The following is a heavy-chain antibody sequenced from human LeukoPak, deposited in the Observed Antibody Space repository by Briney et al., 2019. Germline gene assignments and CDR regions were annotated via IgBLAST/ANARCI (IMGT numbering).Heavy chain of an antibody. D-gene: IGHD6-25*01. CDR1: GFTFSTYA. J-gene: IGHJ4*02. CDR2: ISRNGGRT. Sequence: GGSLRLSCSASGFTFSTYAMHWVRQAPGKGLEYVSAISRNGGRTYYAGSVKGRFTISRDNSKNTLYLQMSSLRAEDTGVYYCARAVRAHPPADSWGQGTLVTVSS. CDR3: ARAVRAHPPADS. V-gene: IGHV3-64D*06.